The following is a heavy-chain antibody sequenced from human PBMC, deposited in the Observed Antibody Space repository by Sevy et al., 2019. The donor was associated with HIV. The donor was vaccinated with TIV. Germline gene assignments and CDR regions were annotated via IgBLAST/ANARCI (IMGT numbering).Heavy chain of an antibody. V-gene: IGHV4-59*01. Sequence: SETLSLTCTVSGGSISSYYWSWIRQPPGKGLEWIGYIYYSGSTNYNPSLKSRVTISVDTSTNQFSLKLSSVTAADTAVYYCAGDTRGSSYFDYWGQGTLVTVSS. D-gene: IGHD1-26*01. CDR1: GGSISSYY. J-gene: IGHJ4*02. CDR3: AGDTRGSSYFDY. CDR2: IYYSGST.